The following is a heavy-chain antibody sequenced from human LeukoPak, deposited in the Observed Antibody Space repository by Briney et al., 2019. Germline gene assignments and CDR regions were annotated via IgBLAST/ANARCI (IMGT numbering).Heavy chain of an antibody. Sequence: GASLRLSCAASGFIFSSYAMTWVRQAPGKGLEWVSVSGSGDNTFYADSVKGRFTISRDNSKNTLYLQINNLRAEDTAVYYCAEGARITETTVAPVVWGRGTMVTVSS. V-gene: IGHV3-23*01. CDR3: AEGARITETTVAPVV. J-gene: IGHJ6*01. CDR1: GFIFSSYA. CDR2: SGSGDNT. D-gene: IGHD1-7*01.